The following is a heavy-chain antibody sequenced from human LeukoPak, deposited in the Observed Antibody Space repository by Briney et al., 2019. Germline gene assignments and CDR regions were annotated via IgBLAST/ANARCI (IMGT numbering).Heavy chain of an antibody. J-gene: IGHJ4*02. D-gene: IGHD3-10*01. CDR3: ARDGSGIDTEYYFDY. V-gene: IGHV1-46*01. CDR1: RYTFTNYY. CDR2: INPSGGST. Sequence: ASVKVSCKASRYTFTNYYMHWVRQAPGQGLEWMGIINPSGGSTSYAQKFQGRVTMTRDTSTSTVYMELSSLRSEDTAVHYCARDGSGIDTEYYFDYWGQGTLVTVTS.